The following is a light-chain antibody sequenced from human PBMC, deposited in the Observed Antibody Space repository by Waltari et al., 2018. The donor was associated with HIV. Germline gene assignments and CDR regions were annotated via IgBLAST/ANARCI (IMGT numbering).Light chain of an antibody. CDR1: QSVSNS. CDR3: QQYIGSPLT. Sequence: EIVMAQSPATLSVSPGETATVSCRASQSVSNSLAWYQQKPGQAPRLLIYGASTRATGIAARFSGSGSGTDFTLTISSLQSEDFAVYYCQQYIGSPLTFGGGTKVEI. J-gene: IGKJ4*01. CDR2: GAS. V-gene: IGKV3-15*01.